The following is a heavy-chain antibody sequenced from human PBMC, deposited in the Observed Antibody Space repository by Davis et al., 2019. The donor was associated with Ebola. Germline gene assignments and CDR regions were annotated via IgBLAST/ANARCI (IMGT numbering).Heavy chain of an antibody. CDR1: GYTFTSYY. D-gene: IGHD6-19*01. Sequence: ASVTVSCKASGYTFTSYYMHWVRQAPGQGLEWMGIINPSGGSTSYAQKFQGRVTMTRDTSTSTVYMELSSLRSEDTAVYYCARLDSSGPLGYWGQGTLVTVSS. V-gene: IGHV1-46*01. CDR3: ARLDSSGPLGY. CDR2: INPSGGST. J-gene: IGHJ4*02.